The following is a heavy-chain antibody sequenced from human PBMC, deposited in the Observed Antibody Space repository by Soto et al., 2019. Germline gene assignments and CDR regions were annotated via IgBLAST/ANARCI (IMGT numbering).Heavy chain of an antibody. J-gene: IGHJ4*02. CDR2: IYHSVST. CDR1: GGSISSGGCS. CDR3: ARVPDY. Sequence: QLQLLESGSGLVKPSQTLSLTCAVSGGSISSGGCSWGWIRQPPGKGLEWIGYIYHSVSTYYNPSLKSRVTISVDRSKNQFSLRLSSVTATDTAVYYCARVPDYWGQGTLVTVSS. V-gene: IGHV4-30-2*01.